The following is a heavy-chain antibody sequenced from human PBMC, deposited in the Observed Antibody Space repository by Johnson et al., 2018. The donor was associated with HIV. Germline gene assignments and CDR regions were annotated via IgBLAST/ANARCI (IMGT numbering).Heavy chain of an antibody. CDR1: GFTFSDYY. Sequence: QVQLVESGGGLVNPGGSLRLSCAASGFTFSDYYMSWIRQTPGKGLEWVSYISSSGTTVYYADSVKGRFSISRDNAKHSLSLHMNSLRADDTAVYYCARDRGYWEAFDSWGQGTMVTVSS. J-gene: IGHJ3*02. CDR2: ISSSGTTV. V-gene: IGHV3-11*04. D-gene: IGHD3-22*01. CDR3: ARDRGYWEAFDS.